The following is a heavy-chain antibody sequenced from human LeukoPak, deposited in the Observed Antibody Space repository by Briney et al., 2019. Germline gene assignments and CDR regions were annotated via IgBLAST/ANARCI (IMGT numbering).Heavy chain of an antibody. D-gene: IGHD5-18*01. CDR3: AKGGYSFAQHVDY. CDR2: ISSSGGST. J-gene: IGHJ4*02. Sequence: GGSLRLSCAASGFTVSSNYMSWVRQAPGKGLEWVSGISSSGGSTYYADSVKGRFTISRDNSKNTLFLQMSSLRAEDTAVYYCAKGGYSFAQHVDYWGQGTLVVVSS. CDR1: GFTVSSNY. V-gene: IGHV3-23*01.